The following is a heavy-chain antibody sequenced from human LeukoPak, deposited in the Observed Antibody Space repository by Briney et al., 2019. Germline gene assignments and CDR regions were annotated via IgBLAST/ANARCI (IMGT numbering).Heavy chain of an antibody. CDR1: GNSFGDYY. J-gene: IGHJ5*02. Sequence: EPSETLSLTCTVSGNSFGDYYWSWIRQPAGKGLEWIGRIYTSGSTTYNPSLKSRVTMSVDTSKSQFSLNLMSVTAADTAVYYCTRDTGTTGAVKFDPWGQGTLVTVSS. D-gene: IGHD4-17*01. V-gene: IGHV4-4*07. CDR3: TRDTGTTGAVKFDP. CDR2: IYTSGST.